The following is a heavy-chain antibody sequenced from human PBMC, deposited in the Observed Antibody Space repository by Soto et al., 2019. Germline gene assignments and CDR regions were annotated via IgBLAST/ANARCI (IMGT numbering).Heavy chain of an antibody. CDR3: ARDQRGDYDF. V-gene: IGHV1-46*01. Sequence: QVQLVQSGAEVKKPGASVKVSCKASGYSFTTYYINWMRQAPGQGLEWMGIINPSGGSTTYAQKFQGRVTMTRDTSTRAFYIELSSLRSEDTAIYYCARDQRGDYDFWGQGSLVTVSS. CDR1: GYSFTTYY. CDR2: INPSGGST. J-gene: IGHJ4*02. D-gene: IGHD3-3*01.